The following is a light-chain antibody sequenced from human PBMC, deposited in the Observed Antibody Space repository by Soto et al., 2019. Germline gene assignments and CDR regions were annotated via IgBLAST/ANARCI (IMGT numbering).Light chain of an antibody. V-gene: IGKV1-5*01. CDR3: QHYNRYSPWT. CDR1: QSINNW. CDR2: DAS. J-gene: IGKJ1*01. Sequence: DIQMTQSPSTLSASVGDRVTITCRASQSINNWLAWYQQKPGRAPKLLIYDASSLESGVPSRFSSSGSGTEFTLTISSLQPDDFATYYCQHYNRYSPWTFGQGTKV.